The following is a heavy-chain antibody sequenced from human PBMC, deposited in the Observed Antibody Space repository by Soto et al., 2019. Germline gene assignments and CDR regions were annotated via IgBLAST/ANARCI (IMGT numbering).Heavy chain of an antibody. CDR1: GGSISSYY. CDR2: IYYSGST. CDR3: ARERIAAAGKGWFDP. D-gene: IGHD6-13*01. V-gene: IGHV4-59*01. J-gene: IGHJ5*02. Sequence: SETLSLTCTVSGGSISSYYWSWIRQPPGKGLEWIGYIYYSGSTNYNPSLKSRVTISADTSKNQFSLKLSSVTAADTAVYYCARERIAAAGKGWFDPWGQGTLVTVYS.